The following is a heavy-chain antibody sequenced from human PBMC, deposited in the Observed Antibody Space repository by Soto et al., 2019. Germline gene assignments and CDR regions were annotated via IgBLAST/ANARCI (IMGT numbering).Heavy chain of an antibody. CDR2: LLRSGSTT. CDR1: GFTFTNYA. V-gene: IGHV3-23*01. CDR3: AKDAVSGDGIWLLDS. D-gene: IGHD4-17*01. Sequence: GGSLRLSCAASGFTFTNYAMTWARQAPGKGLEWVSSLLRSGSTTYYADSVKGRFTISSDISANSLYLQMDSLRAEDTAVYYCAKDAVSGDGIWLLDSWGQGTVVTVSS. J-gene: IGHJ4*02.